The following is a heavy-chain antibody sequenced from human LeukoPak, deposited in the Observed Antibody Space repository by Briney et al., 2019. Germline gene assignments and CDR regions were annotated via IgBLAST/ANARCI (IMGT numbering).Heavy chain of an antibody. Sequence: GGSLRLSCAVSGITLSNYGMSWVRQAPGKGLEWVAGISDRGGRTNYADSVKGRFHISRDNPKNTLYLQMNSLRAEDTAVYFCAKRGVVIRVILVGFHKEAYYFDSWGQGALVTVSS. J-gene: IGHJ4*02. CDR3: AKRGVVIRVILVGFHKEAYYFDS. V-gene: IGHV3-23*01. D-gene: IGHD3-22*01. CDR2: ISDRGGRT. CDR1: GITLSNYG.